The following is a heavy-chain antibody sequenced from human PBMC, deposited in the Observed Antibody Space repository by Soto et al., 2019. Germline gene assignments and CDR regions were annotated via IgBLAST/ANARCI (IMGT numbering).Heavy chain of an antibody. CDR1: GFTFSSYA. CDR2: ISGSGGST. V-gene: IGHV3-23*01. CDR3: AKVGDYRHGSNDY. D-gene: IGHD4-17*01. Sequence: EVQLLESGGGLVQPGGSLRLSCAASGFTFSSYAMSWVRQAPGKGLEWVSAISGSGGSTYYADSVKGRFTISRDTSKNTLYLQMNSLRAEDTAVYYCAKVGDYRHGSNDYWGQGTLVTVSS. J-gene: IGHJ4*02.